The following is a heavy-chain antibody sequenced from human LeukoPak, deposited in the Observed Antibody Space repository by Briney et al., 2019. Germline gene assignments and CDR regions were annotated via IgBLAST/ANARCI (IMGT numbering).Heavy chain of an antibody. CDR3: ARGETGTTHQMGFDP. D-gene: IGHD1-7*01. V-gene: IGHV1-69*13. CDR2: IIPIFGTA. Sequence: GASVKVSCKASGGTFSSYAISWVRQAPGQGLEWMGGIIPIFGTANYAQKFQGRVTITADESTSTAYMELSSLRSEDTAMYYCARGETGTTHQMGFDPWGQGTLVTVSS. J-gene: IGHJ5*02. CDR1: GGTFSSYA.